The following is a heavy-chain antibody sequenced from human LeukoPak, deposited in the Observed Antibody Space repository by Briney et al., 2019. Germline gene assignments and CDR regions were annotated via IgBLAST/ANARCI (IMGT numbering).Heavy chain of an antibody. CDR1: GFTFTDYY. V-gene: IGHV3-11*01. CDR2: ISSSGSTI. CDR3: TTDISSLIVATITGYYYYYMDV. Sequence: GGSLRLSCAASGFTFTDYYMSWIRQAPGKGLEWLSYISSSGSTIYYADSVKGRFTISRDNAKNSLYLQMNSLKTEDTAVYYCTTDISSLIVATITGYYYYYMDVWGKGTTVTVSS. J-gene: IGHJ6*03. D-gene: IGHD5-12*01.